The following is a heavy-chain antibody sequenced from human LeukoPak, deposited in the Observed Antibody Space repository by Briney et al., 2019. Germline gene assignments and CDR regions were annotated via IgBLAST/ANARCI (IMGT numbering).Heavy chain of an antibody. D-gene: IGHD1-14*01. CDR2: IIPSFGTA. Sequence: SVKVSCKASGGTFSSYAISWVRQAPGQGLEWMGGIIPSFGTANYAQKFQGRVTITADKSTSTAYMELSSLRSEDTAVYYCAREPNGNYYYMDVWGKGTTVTVSS. J-gene: IGHJ6*03. CDR3: AREPNGNYYYMDV. CDR1: GGTFSSYA. V-gene: IGHV1-69*06.